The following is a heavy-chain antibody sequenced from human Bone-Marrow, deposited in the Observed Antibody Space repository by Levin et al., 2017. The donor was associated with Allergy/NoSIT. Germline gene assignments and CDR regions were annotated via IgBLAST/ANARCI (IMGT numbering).Heavy chain of an antibody. Sequence: GGSLRLSCAASGITVSSNYMNWVRQAPGKGLEWVSVTYSGGSTYFADSVKGRFTISRDNSKNTLFLQMNSLRAEDTAVYYCAHFPGYWGQGTLVTVSS. CDR1: GITVSSNY. J-gene: IGHJ4*02. CDR3: AHFPGY. CDR2: TYSGGST. V-gene: IGHV3-66*01.